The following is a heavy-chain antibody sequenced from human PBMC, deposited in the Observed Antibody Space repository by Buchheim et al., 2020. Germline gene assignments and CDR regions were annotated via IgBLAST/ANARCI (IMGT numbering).Heavy chain of an antibody. Sequence: EVQLVQSGAEVKKPGESLRISCKGSGYSFTSYWISWVRQMPGKGLEWMGRIDPSDSYTNYSPSFQGHVTISADKSISTAYLQWSSLKASDTAMYYCAGMGQQLVHYYYYGMDVWGQGTT. CDR2: IDPSDSYT. J-gene: IGHJ6*02. CDR3: AGMGQQLVHYYYYGMDV. CDR1: GYSFTSYW. V-gene: IGHV5-10-1*03. D-gene: IGHD6-13*01.